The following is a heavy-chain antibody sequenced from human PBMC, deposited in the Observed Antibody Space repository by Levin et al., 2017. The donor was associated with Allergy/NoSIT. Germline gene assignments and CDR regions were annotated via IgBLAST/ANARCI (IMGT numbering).Heavy chain of an antibody. CDR1: GDSISSYH. CDR2: LYYSGST. D-gene: IGHD6-19*01. CDR3: ARDQGSSGWYEWIDS. Sequence: RASETLSLTCTVSGDSISSYHWNWLRQPPGKELEWIGCLYYSGSTKYNPSLKSRVTISVDATKNQFSLKLSSVTAADTAVYYCARDQGSSGWYEWIDSWCQGTLVTGSS. J-gene: IGHJ5*01. V-gene: IGHV4-59*01.